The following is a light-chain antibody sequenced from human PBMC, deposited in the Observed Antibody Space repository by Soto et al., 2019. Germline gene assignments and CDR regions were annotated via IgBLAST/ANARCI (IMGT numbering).Light chain of an antibody. Sequence: MTQSPASLSASVGDRVTISCRASQSIGRNLNWYQQKPGKAPTLLIYEVSNRFSGVPDRFSGSGSGTDFTLKISRVEAEDVGVYYCMQSIQLPITFGQGTRLEIK. CDR2: EVS. V-gene: IGKV2D-29*01. J-gene: IGKJ5*01. CDR3: MQSIQLPIT. CDR1: QSIGRN.